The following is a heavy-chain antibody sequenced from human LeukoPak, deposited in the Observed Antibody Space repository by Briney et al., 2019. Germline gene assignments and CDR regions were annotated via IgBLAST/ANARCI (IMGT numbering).Heavy chain of an antibody. D-gene: IGHD5-18*01. Sequence: PSETLSLTCTVSGGSISSYYWSWIRQPPGKGLEWIGYIYYSGSTNYNPSLKSRVTISVDTSKNQFSLKRSSVTAADTAVYYCARDLGMVRNNWFDPWGQGTLVTVSS. J-gene: IGHJ5*02. CDR2: IYYSGST. V-gene: IGHV4-59*01. CDR3: ARDLGMVRNNWFDP. CDR1: GGSISSYY.